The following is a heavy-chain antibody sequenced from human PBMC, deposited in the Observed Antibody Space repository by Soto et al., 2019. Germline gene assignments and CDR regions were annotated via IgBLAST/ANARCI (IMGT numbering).Heavy chain of an antibody. D-gene: IGHD2-21*02. V-gene: IGHV4-30-2*01. J-gene: IGHJ6*02. Sequence: SETLSLTCAASGGSISSGGYSWSWIRQPPGKGLEWIGYIYHSGSTYYNPSLKSRVTISVDRSKNQFSLKLSSVTAADTAVYYCARGGVTPYYYGMDVWGQGTAVTVSS. CDR3: ARGGVTPYYYGMDV. CDR2: IYHSGST. CDR1: GGSISSGGYS.